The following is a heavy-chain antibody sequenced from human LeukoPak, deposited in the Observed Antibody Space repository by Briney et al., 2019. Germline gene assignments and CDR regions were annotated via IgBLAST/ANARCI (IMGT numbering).Heavy chain of an antibody. CDR1: GGTFSSYA. D-gene: IGHD3-22*01. J-gene: IGHJ4*02. V-gene: IGHV1-69*01. Sequence: SVRVSCKASGGTFSSYAISWVRQAPGQGLEWMGGIIPIFGTANYAQKFQGRVTITADESTSTAYMELSSLRSEDTAVYYCARGYYYDSSGYPYGVFDYWGQGTLVTVSS. CDR2: IIPIFGTA. CDR3: ARGYYYDSSGYPYGVFDY.